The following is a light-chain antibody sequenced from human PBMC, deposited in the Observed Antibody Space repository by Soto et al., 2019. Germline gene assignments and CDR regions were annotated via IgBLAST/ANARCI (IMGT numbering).Light chain of an antibody. CDR1: SSNIGSNT. V-gene: IGLV1-44*01. CDR3: AAWDDSGVV. Sequence: QSVLTQPPSASGTPGQRVTISCSGSSSNIGSNTVHWYQQLPGTSPKLLIYNNNERPSGVPDRFSGSKSGASASLAISGLQSEDEADYYCAAWDDSGVVFGRGTKLTVL. J-gene: IGLJ2*01. CDR2: NNN.